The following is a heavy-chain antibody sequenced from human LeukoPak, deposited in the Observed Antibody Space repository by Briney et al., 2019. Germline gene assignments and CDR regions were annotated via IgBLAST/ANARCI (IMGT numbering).Heavy chain of an antibody. J-gene: IGHJ4*02. CDR1: GSTLSSYW. V-gene: IGHV3-74*01. Sequence: GGSLRPSCAASGSTLSSYWMPWVRQAPGKGRGWVSRINTDGSSTSYADSVKGRFTISRDNAKNTLYLQMNSLRAEDTAVYYCARERYDFWSGYFLLWGQGTLVTVSS. CDR3: ARERYDFWSGYFLL. D-gene: IGHD3-3*01. CDR2: INTDGSST.